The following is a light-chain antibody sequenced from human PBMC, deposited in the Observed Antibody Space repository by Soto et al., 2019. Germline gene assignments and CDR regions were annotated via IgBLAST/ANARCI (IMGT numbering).Light chain of an antibody. J-gene: IGKJ5*01. CDR1: QSISSY. V-gene: IGKV1-39*01. CDR2: AAS. Sequence: DIQMTQSPSSLSASVGDRVTITCRASQSISSYLNWYQQKPGKAPKLLTYAASSLQSGVPPRFSGSGSGTDFTLTISSLQPEDVATYFCQQSYRTPITFGQGTRLEI. CDR3: QQSYRTPIT.